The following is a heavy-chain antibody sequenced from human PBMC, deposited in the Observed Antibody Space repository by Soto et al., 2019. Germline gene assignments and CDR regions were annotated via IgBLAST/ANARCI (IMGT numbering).Heavy chain of an antibody. CDR2: IYYSGST. D-gene: IGHD2-15*01. Sequence: SETLSLTCTVSGGSISSGDYYWSWIRQPPGKGLEWIGYIYYSGSTYYNPSLKSRVTISVDTSKNQFSLKLSSVTAADTAVYYCARYCSGGSCYPFAYWGQGTLVTV. CDR3: ARYCSGGSCYPFAY. J-gene: IGHJ4*02. V-gene: IGHV4-30-4*01. CDR1: GGSISSGDYY.